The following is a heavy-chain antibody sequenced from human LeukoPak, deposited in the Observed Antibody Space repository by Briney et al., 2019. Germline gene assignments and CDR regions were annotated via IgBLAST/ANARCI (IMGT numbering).Heavy chain of an antibody. CDR1: GFTFSSYS. CDR2: ISSSSSTI. J-gene: IGHJ4*02. CDR3: ARQNDFWSGYEDY. D-gene: IGHD3-3*01. Sequence: GGSLRLSCAASGFTFSSYSMNWVRQAPGKGLEWVSYISSSSSTIYYADSVKGRFTISRDNSNNTLYLQMNSLRPEGTAVYYCARQNDFWSGYEDYWGQGTLVTVSS. V-gene: IGHV3-48*01.